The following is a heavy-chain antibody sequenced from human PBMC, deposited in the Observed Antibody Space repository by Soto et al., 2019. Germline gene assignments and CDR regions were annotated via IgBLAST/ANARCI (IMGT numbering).Heavy chain of an antibody. J-gene: IGHJ3*02. CDR3: ARDRAPMLYDI. CDR2: INSDGSST. Sequence: PAGSLRLSCAASGFTLSSYLMHWVRQAPGKGLVWVSRINSDGSSTSYADSVKGRFTISRDNAKNTLYLQMNSLRAEDTAVYYCARDRAPMLYDIWGQGTMVTVSS. V-gene: IGHV3-74*01. CDR1: GFTLSSYL. D-gene: IGHD3-16*01.